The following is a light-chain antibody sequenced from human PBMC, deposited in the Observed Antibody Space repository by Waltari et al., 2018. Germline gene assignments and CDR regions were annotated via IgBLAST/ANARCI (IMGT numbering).Light chain of an antibody. V-gene: IGKV1-5*03. Sequence: QITPVPSTPAASVGEKITITCRASQSISSWLAWYQQKPGKAPKLLIYKASSLESGVPSRFSGSGSGTEFTLTISSLQPDDFATYFCQQYNSYAITFGQGTRLEIK. CDR1: QSISSW. CDR2: KAS. CDR3: QQYNSYAIT. J-gene: IGKJ5*01.